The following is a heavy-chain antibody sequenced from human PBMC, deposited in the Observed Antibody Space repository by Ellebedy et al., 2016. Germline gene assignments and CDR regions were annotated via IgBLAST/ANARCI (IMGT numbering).Heavy chain of an antibody. Sequence: SETLSLTXAFHGGSLTGYYWNWIRQSPGKGLEWIGQINESGVTTYNPSLKSRVTMSVDTSRKQFSLRLRYVTAADTAVYYCARALYSGYDFDAFEIWGRGTAVTVSS. J-gene: IGHJ3*02. D-gene: IGHD5-12*01. V-gene: IGHV4-34*01. CDR2: INESGVT. CDR1: GGSLTGYY. CDR3: ARALYSGYDFDAFEI.